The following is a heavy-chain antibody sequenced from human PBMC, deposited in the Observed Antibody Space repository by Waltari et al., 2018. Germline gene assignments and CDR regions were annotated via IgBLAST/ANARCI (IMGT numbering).Heavy chain of an antibody. D-gene: IGHD4-17*01. Sequence: QVQLQELGPGLVKPSETLSLTCTVSGGSISSYYWRWIRQPPGKGLEWIGYIYYSGSTNYNPSLKSRVTISVDTSKNQFSLKLSSVTAADTAVYYCARDSYGDYAPYGMDVWGQGTTVTVSS. V-gene: IGHV4-59*01. CDR3: ARDSYGDYAPYGMDV. CDR2: IYYSGST. CDR1: GGSISSYY. J-gene: IGHJ6*02.